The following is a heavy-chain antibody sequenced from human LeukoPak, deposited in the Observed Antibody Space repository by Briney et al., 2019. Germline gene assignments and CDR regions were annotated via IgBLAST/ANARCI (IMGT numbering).Heavy chain of an antibody. CDR3: ARDYYDSSGYPQLVY. Sequence: SETLSLTCTVSGGSISSSSYYWGWIRQPPGKGLEWIGSIYYSGSTYYNPSLKSRVTISVDTSKNQFSLKLSSVTAADTAVYYCARDYYDSSGYPQLVYWGQGTLVTVSS. J-gene: IGHJ4*02. CDR1: GGSISSSSYY. V-gene: IGHV4-39*07. D-gene: IGHD3-22*01. CDR2: IYYSGST.